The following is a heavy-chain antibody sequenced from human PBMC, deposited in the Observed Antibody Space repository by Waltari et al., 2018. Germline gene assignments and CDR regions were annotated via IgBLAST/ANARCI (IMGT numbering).Heavy chain of an antibody. D-gene: IGHD3-22*01. V-gene: IGHV3-7*01. Sequence: ELQLVESGGGLVQAGGCLRLCWAACGFTLSRYWMSWVLQAPGKGREWVANIKKDGSEEYYVDSVRGRFTISRDNAKNSLYLQMNSLRPEDTAVYYCARDQWFAFDIWGQGTIVTVSS. CDR1: GFTLSRYW. CDR3: ARDQWFAFDI. J-gene: IGHJ3*02. CDR2: IKKDGSEE.